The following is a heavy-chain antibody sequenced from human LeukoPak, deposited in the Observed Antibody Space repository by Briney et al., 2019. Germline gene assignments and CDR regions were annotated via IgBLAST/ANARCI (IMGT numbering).Heavy chain of an antibody. Sequence: SETLSLTCAVYGGSFSGYYWSWIRQPPGKGLEWIGGINHSGSTNYNPSLKSRVTISVDTSKNQFSLKLSSVTAADTAVYYCARTYRIVGAKDYWGQGTLVTVSS. CDR1: GGSFSGYY. J-gene: IGHJ4*02. CDR2: INHSGST. V-gene: IGHV4-34*01. CDR3: ARTYRIVGAKDY. D-gene: IGHD1-26*01.